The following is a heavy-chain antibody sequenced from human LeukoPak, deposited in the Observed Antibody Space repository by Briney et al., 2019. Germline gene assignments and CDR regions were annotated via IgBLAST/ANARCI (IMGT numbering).Heavy chain of an antibody. CDR2: IYHSGST. Sequence: SETLSLTCTVSGGSISSYYWSWIRQPPGKGLEWIGYIYHSGSTNYNPSLKSRVTISVDTSKNQFSLKLSSVTAADTAVYYCLGGTTVAAAGSFGAFDIWGQGTMVTVSS. D-gene: IGHD6-13*01. CDR1: GGSISSYY. J-gene: IGHJ3*02. V-gene: IGHV4-59*01. CDR3: LGGTTVAAAGSFGAFDI.